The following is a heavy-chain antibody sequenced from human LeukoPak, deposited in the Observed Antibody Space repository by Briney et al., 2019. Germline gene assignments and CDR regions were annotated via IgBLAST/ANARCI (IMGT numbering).Heavy chain of an antibody. CDR2: IYPGDSET. CDR3: ARLSTRLLDH. CDR1: GKTFTNYW. J-gene: IGHJ4*02. Sequence: GEPLKISCKGSGKTFTNYWIGWGRQLPGKGLDWMGIIYPGDSETRYSPSFQGQVTMSVDKSSSTAYLQWATLKASDTAIYFCARLSTRLLDHWGQGTRVTVSS. D-gene: IGHD3-3*01. V-gene: IGHV5-51*03.